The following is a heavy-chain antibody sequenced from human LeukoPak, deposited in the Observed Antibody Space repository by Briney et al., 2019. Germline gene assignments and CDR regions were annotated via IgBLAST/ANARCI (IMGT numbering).Heavy chain of an antibody. J-gene: IGHJ6*03. Sequence: SETLSLTCTVSGGSISSSSYYWGWIRQPPGKGLEWIGSIYYSGSTYYNPSLKSRVTISVDTSKNQFSLKLSSVTAADTAVYYCARVPAAYYYYYMDVWGKGTTVTVSS. CDR1: GGSISSSSYY. D-gene: IGHD2-2*01. V-gene: IGHV4-39*07. CDR2: IYYSGST. CDR3: ARVPAAYYYYYMDV.